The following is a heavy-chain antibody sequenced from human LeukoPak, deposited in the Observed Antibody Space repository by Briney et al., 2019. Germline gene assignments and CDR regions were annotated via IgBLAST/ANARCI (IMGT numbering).Heavy chain of an antibody. D-gene: IGHD2-15*01. CDR1: GYSFTSYW. Sequence: GESLKISCKGSGYSFTSYWIGWVRQMPGKGLEWMGIIYPGDSDTRYSPSFQGQVTISADKSISTAYLQWSSLKASDTAMYYCARHRGDYDCSGGSCYSVYYFDYWGQGTLVTVSS. V-gene: IGHV5-51*01. CDR2: IYPGDSDT. J-gene: IGHJ4*02. CDR3: ARHRGDYDCSGGSCYSVYYFDY.